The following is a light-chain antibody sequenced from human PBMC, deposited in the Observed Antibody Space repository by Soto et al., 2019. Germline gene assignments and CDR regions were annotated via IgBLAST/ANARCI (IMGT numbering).Light chain of an antibody. CDR2: GAS. J-gene: IGKJ2*01. CDR1: QSVSNTY. Sequence: EIVLTQSPGTLSLSPGERVTLSCRASQSVSNTYLAWYQQKPGQAPRLLMYGASSKATGIPDRFSGSGSGTDCTLTISRLEPEDFAVYYCQQYGSSPRTFGQGTKLEIK. CDR3: QQYGSSPRT. V-gene: IGKV3-20*01.